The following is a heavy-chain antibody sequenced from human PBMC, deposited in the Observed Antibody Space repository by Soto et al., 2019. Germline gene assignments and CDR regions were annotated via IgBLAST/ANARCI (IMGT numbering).Heavy chain of an antibody. J-gene: IGHJ4*02. CDR1: GFTFSSYA. D-gene: IGHD3-10*01. V-gene: IGHV3-23*01. CDR2: ISGSGGGA. CDR3: ANGRLEWFGEGRFDF. Sequence: EVQLLESGGALVQPGGSLRLSCAASGFTFSSYAMNWVRQAPGKGLEWVSLISGSGGGAFYADSVRGRFTIARDDSMSTSYLQMSGLRAEDTAIYYCANGRLEWFGEGRFDFWGQGTLVTVSS.